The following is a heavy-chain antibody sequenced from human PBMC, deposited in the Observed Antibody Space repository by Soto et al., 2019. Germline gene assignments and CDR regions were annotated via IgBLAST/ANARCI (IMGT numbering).Heavy chain of an antibody. CDR1: GFTYTDFA. Sequence: VQFVESGCGEVQPVRSLRLSCAGSGFTYTDFALHWVLQASGKGLEWVAIISYDVSAKYYAASVKCRFASYRDNPKDILCFEVNSLSDEDTAVYFCAIRAGDSEFAIDVWGQGTTVAFYS. J-gene: IGHJ6*02. CDR2: ISYDVSAK. V-gene: IGHV3-30*09. D-gene: IGHD1-26*01. CDR3: AIRAGDSEFAIDV.